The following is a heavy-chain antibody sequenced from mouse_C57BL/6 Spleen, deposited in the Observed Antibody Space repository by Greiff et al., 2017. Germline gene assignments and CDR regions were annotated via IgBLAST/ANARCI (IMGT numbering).Heavy chain of an antibody. V-gene: IGHV1-81*01. CDR3: TRSGTTVPYAMYV. CDR1: GYTFTSYG. CDR2: IYPRSGNT. Sequence: QVQLQQSGAELARPGASVKLSRKASGYTFTSYGLSWVKQRTGQGLEWVGEIYPRSGNTYYNEKFKGKATLTAHKSSSTAYMELPSQTSEDSAVYICTRSGTTVPYAMYVWGQGTSVTGSS. J-gene: IGHJ4*01. D-gene: IGHD1-1*01.